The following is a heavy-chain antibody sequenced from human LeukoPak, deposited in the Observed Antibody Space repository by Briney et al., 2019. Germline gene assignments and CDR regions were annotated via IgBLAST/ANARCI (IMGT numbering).Heavy chain of an antibody. CDR3: ARRAIAAAAHNWFDP. D-gene: IGHD6-13*01. Sequence: PSETLSLTCAVYGGSFSGYYWSWIRQPPGKGLEWIGEINHSGSTNYNPSLKSRVTISVDTSKNQFSLKLSSVTAADTAVDYCARRAIAAAAHNWFDPWGQGTLVTVSS. J-gene: IGHJ5*02. CDR2: INHSGST. V-gene: IGHV4-34*01. CDR1: GGSFSGYY.